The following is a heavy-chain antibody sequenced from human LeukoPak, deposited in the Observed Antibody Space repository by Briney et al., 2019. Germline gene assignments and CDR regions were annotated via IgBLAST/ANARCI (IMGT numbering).Heavy chain of an antibody. J-gene: IGHJ4*02. Sequence: GGSLRLSCAASGFTFSSYAMHWVRQAPGKGLEWVAVISYDGSNKYYADSVKGRFTISRDNSKNTLYLQMNSLRAEDTAVYCCASVVQADYWGQGTLVTVSS. CDR3: ASVVQADY. D-gene: IGHD3-16*02. CDR2: ISYDGSNK. CDR1: GFTFSSYA. V-gene: IGHV3-30-3*01.